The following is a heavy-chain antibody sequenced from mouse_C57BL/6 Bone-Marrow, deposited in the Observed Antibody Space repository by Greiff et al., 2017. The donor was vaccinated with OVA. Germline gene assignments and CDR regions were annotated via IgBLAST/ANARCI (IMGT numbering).Heavy chain of an antibody. J-gene: IGHJ4*01. Sequence: EVMLVESGEGLVKPGGSLKLSCAASGFTFSSYAMSWVRQTPEKRLEWVAYISSGGDYIYYADTVKGRFTISRDNARNTLYLQMSSLKSEDTAMYYCTRGGYYDYDGIYYYAMDYWGQGTSVTVSS. CDR2: ISSGGDYI. D-gene: IGHD2-4*01. V-gene: IGHV5-9-1*02. CDR3: TRGGYYDYDGIYYYAMDY. CDR1: GFTFSSYA.